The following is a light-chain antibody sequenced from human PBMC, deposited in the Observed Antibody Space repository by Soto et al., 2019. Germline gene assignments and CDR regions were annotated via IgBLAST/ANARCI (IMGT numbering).Light chain of an antibody. CDR1: SSDVGAYNY. CDR3: FSHRGGDSHV. CDR2: GVT. Sequence: QAVLTQPASVSGSPGQSITISCTGTSSDVGAYNYVSWYQQYPGKAPKLMIYGVTNRPSGVSNRFSGSKTGNTASLTISGLQGEDEADYYCFSHRGGDSHVFGTGTKLTVL. V-gene: IGLV2-14*01. J-gene: IGLJ1*01.